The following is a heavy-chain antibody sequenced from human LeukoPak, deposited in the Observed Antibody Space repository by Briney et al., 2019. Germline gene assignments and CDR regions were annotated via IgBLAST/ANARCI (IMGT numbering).Heavy chain of an antibody. V-gene: IGHV1-2*02. CDR1: GYTFTGYY. CDR3: ARDRSFLGLRLGELSSPHYYYYMDV. D-gene: IGHD3-16*02. J-gene: IGHJ6*03. CDR2: INPNSGGT. Sequence: ASVKVSCKASGYTFTGYYMHWVRQAPGQGLEWKGWINPNSGGTNYAQKFQGRVTMTRDTSISTAYMELSRLRSDDTAVYYCARDRSFLGLRLGELSSPHYYYYMDVWGKGTTVTISS.